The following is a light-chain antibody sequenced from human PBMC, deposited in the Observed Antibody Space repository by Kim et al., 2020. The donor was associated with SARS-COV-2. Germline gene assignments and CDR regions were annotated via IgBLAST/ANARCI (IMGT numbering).Light chain of an antibody. Sequence: EIVMTQSPATLSVSPGERATLSCRASQSVSSKLAWYQQKPGQAPRLLIYGASTRATGIPGRFSGSGSGTEFTLTISSLQSEDFAVYYCQQYSHWPLTFGGGTKVGIK. CDR1: QSVSSK. CDR2: GAS. CDR3: QQYSHWPLT. J-gene: IGKJ4*01. V-gene: IGKV3-15*01.